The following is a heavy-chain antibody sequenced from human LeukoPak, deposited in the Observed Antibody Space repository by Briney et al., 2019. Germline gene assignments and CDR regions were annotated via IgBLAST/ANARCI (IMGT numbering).Heavy chain of an antibody. J-gene: IGHJ4*02. Sequence: SETLSLTCTVSGGSISSYYCSWIRQPPGKGLEWIGYISYSGNTNYNPSLKSRVTISVDTSKNQFSRKLSSVTAADTAVYYCARQGGYIAPLALWGQGTLVTVSS. D-gene: IGHD6-13*01. CDR2: ISYSGNT. CDR3: ARQGGYIAPLAL. CDR1: GGSISSYY. V-gene: IGHV4-59*08.